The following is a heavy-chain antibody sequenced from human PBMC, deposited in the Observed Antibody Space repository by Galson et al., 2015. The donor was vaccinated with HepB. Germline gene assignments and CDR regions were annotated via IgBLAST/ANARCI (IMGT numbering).Heavy chain of an antibody. CDR1: GFTFSSYW. CDR2: INSDGSST. Sequence: SLRLSCAASGFTFSSYWMHWVRQAPGKGLVWVSRINSDGSSTSYADSMKGRFTISRDNAKNTLYLQMNSLRAEDTAVYYCARGDILTGYYTYYYYGMDVWGQGTTVTVSS. J-gene: IGHJ6*02. V-gene: IGHV3-74*01. D-gene: IGHD3-9*01. CDR3: ARGDILTGYYTYYYYGMDV.